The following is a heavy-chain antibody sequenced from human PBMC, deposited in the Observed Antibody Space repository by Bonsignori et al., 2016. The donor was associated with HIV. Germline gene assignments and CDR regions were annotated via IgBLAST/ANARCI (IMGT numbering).Heavy chain of an antibody. V-gene: IGHV5-51*01. D-gene: IGHD5-18*01. CDR2: IYPGDSDT. Sequence: VRQMPGKGLEWMGIIYPGDSDTRYSPSFQGQVTISADKSISTAYLQWSSLKASDTAMYYCATVDTAMVTYYFDYWGQGTLVTVSS. CDR3: ATVDTAMVTYYFDY. J-gene: IGHJ4*02.